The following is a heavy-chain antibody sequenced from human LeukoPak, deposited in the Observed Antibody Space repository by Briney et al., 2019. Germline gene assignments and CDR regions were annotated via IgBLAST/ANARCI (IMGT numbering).Heavy chain of an antibody. CDR1: GYTFTGYY. V-gene: IGHV1-2*02. J-gene: IGHJ4*02. D-gene: IGHD3-22*01. Sequence: ASVKVSCKASGYTFTGYYIHWVRQAPGQGLEWMGWINPNSGGTNYAQKFQGRVTMTRDTSISTAYMELSRLRSDDTAVYYCARVQPTYYYYDSSGYFLDYWGQGTLVTVSS. CDR2: INPNSGGT. CDR3: ARVQPTYYYYDSSGYFLDY.